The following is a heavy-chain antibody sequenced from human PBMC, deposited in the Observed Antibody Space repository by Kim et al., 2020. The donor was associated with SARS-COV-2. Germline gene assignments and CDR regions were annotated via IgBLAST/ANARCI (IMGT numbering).Heavy chain of an antibody. Sequence: ASVKVSCKASGYTFTSYYMHWVRQAPGQGLEWMGIINPSGGSTSYAQKFQGRVTMTRDTSTSTVYMELSSLRSEDTAVYYCATLLHPSRLQPTRRDGMDVWGQGTTVTVSS. J-gene: IGHJ6*02. CDR1: GYTFTSYY. CDR3: ATLLHPSRLQPTRRDGMDV. CDR2: INPSGGST. V-gene: IGHV1-46*01. D-gene: IGHD5-12*01.